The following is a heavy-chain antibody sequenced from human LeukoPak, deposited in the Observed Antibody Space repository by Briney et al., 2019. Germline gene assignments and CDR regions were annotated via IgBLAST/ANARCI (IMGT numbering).Heavy chain of an antibody. D-gene: IGHD3-22*01. CDR1: GFTFSSYA. Sequence: GGSLKLSCAASGFTFSSYAMNWVRQAPGKGLEWVSSISTSSTYIYYADSVKGRFTISRDNAKNSLYLQMNSLRAEDTAVYYCARDGGSGSDDAFDIWGKGTLVTVSS. J-gene: IGHJ3*02. CDR2: ISTSSTYI. V-gene: IGHV3-21*01. CDR3: ARDGGSGSDDAFDI.